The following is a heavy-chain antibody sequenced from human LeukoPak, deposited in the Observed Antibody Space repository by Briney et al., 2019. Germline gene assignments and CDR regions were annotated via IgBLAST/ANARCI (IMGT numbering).Heavy chain of an antibody. CDR1: GFTFSSYE. CDR2: ISSSGLTI. J-gene: IGHJ3*02. CDR3: ARERVTTGGDSFDI. V-gene: IGHV3-48*03. D-gene: IGHD4-17*01. Sequence: GGSLRLSCAASGFTFSSYEMTWVRQAPGKGLEWVSYISSSGLTIYYAASVRGRFTISRDNANNSLYLQMNSLRAEDTAVYYCARERVTTGGDSFDIWGQGTMVTVSS.